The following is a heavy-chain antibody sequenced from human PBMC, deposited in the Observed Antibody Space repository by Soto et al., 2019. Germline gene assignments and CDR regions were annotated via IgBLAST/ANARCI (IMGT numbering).Heavy chain of an antibody. D-gene: IGHD2-2*01. CDR1: GYTFTGYY. V-gene: IGHV1-2*02. J-gene: IGHJ6*02. CDR3: ARERYQVISDGMDV. Sequence: ASVKVSCKASGYTFTGYYIHWVREAPGQGLEWMGWINPQTGGTSYGQKFQGRVTLYRDTSINTAYLELSRLRFDDAAVYFCARERYQVISDGMDVWGQGTTVTVSS. CDR2: INPQTGGT.